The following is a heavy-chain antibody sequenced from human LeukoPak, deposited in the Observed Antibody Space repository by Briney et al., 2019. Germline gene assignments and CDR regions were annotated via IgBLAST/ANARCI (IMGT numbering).Heavy chain of an antibody. D-gene: IGHD4-4*01. CDR3: ARDSGDYSNYVPTLYYYYGMDV. J-gene: IGHJ6*02. CDR2: ISADNGNT. CDR1: GYTFTSYG. V-gene: IGHV1-18*01. Sequence: GASVKVSCKASGYTFTSYGISWVRQAPGQGLERMGWISADNGNTNYAQKLQGRVTMTTDTSTSTAYMELRSLRSDDTAVYYCARDSGDYSNYVPTLYYYYGMDVWGQGTTVTVSS.